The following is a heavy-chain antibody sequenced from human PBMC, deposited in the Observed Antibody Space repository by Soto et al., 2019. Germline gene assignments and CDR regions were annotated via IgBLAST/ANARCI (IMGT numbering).Heavy chain of an antibody. CDR1: GFTFSSYA. J-gene: IGHJ4*02. V-gene: IGHV3-23*01. D-gene: IGHD6-13*01. CDR2: ISGSGGST. CDR3: ARRGPGTYFDY. Sequence: EVQLLESGGGLVQPGGSLRLSCAASGFTFSSYAMSWVRQAPGKGLEWVSVISGSGGSTYYADSVKGRFTVSRDNSKNTLYLQMNSLRAEDTAGYYCARRGPGTYFDYWGQGTLVTVSS.